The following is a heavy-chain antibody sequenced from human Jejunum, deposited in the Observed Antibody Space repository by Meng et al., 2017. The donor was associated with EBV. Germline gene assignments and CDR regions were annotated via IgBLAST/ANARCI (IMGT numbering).Heavy chain of an antibody. J-gene: IGHJ5*02. D-gene: IGHD2-21*02. CDR3: ARSYCGGDCNYNWIDP. Sequence: QVGQSGAEVWKPGASVKVSFKAPGDSLTGYSLHWVRQAPGQGLEWMGRINPNSGDTYRAQKFQGRVTMTRDTSISTAYMELSSLTSDDTAMYYCARSYCGGDCNYNWIDPWGQGTLVTVSS. V-gene: IGHV1-2*06. CDR2: INPNSGDT. CDR1: GDSLTGYS.